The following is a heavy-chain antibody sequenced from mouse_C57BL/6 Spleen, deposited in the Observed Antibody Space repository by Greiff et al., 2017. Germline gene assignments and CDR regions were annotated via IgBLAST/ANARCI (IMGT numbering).Heavy chain of an antibody. V-gene: IGHV5-17*01. CDR2: ISSGSSTI. J-gene: IGHJ4*01. Sequence: EVQLVESGGGLVKPGGSLKLSCAASGFTFSDYGMHWVRQAPEKGLEWVAYISSGSSTIYYADTVKGRFTISRDNAKNTLFLQMTSLRSEDTAMYYCARPCLITTVVAEAMDYWGQGTSVTVSS. D-gene: IGHD1-1*01. CDR3: ARPCLITTVVAEAMDY. CDR1: GFTFSDYG.